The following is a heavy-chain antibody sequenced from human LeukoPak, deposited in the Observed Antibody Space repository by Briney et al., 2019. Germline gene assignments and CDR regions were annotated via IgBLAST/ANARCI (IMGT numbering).Heavy chain of an antibody. Sequence: GGSLRLSCAASGFTFNSFWMSWVRQAPGKGLEWVANINHDGTDKDFVDSVKGRFTISRDNAKNSLYVQMNSLRAEDTAVYYCATNAGVIGTRPHQRYYFDYWGQGALVTDSS. CDR3: ATNAGVIGTRPHQRYYFDY. CDR1: GFTFNSFW. CDR2: INHDGTDK. J-gene: IGHJ4*02. V-gene: IGHV3-7*01. D-gene: IGHD6-6*01.